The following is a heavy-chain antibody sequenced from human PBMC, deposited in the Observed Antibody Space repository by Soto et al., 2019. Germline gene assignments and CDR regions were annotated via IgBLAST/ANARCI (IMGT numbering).Heavy chain of an antibody. Sequence: QITLKESGPTLVKPTQTLTLTCTFSGFSLSTSGVGVGWIRQPPGKALEWLALIYWDDDKRYSPSLKSRLTIPKDPSKNQVVLTMTNMDPVDTATYYCAHHFGYYDSSGSVRFDYWGQGTLVTVSS. CDR1: GFSLSTSGVG. J-gene: IGHJ4*02. D-gene: IGHD3-22*01. CDR3: AHHFGYYDSSGSVRFDY. CDR2: IYWDDDK. V-gene: IGHV2-5*02.